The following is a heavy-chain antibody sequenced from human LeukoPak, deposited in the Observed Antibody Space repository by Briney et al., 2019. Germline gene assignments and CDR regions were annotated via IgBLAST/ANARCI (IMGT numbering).Heavy chain of an antibody. CDR2: INHSGST. J-gene: IGHJ5*02. D-gene: IGHD3-3*01. CDR3: ARVEVEITIFGVVISWFDP. CDR1: GGSFSGYY. V-gene: IGHV4-34*01. Sequence: PSETLSLTCAVYGGSFSGYYWSWIRQPPGKGLEWIGEINHSGSTNYNPSLKSRVTISVDTSKNQFSLKLSSVTAADTAVYYCARVEVEITIFGVVISWFDPWGQGTLVTVSS.